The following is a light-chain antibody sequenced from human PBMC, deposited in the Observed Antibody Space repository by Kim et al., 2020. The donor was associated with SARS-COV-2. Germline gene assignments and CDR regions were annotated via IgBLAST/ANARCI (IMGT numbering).Light chain of an antibody. CDR3: QHYNGY. CDR2: KAS. J-gene: IGKJ2*01. CDR1: QSIDDW. V-gene: IGKV1-5*03. Sequence: STLSAYVEDRVTLTWRASQSIDDWLAWYQQKPGKAPKLLIYKASTLASGVPSRFSGSGSGTEFTLTISSLQPDDFATYYCQHYNGYFGQGTKLEI.